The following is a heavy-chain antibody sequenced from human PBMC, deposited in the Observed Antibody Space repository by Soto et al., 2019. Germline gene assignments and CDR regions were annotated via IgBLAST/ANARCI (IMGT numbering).Heavy chain of an antibody. D-gene: IGHD1-1*01. CDR2: LNHEGTYK. CDR1: GFDFRANW. J-gene: IGHJ4*02. CDR3: ATGGLEPFDY. V-gene: IGHV3-74*01. Sequence: PGGSLRLSCAASGFDFRANWMHWVRQAPGQGLVWVSRLNHEGTYKSYADSVKGRFTISRDNVKSELYLQMNNLRTEDTAVYYSATGGLEPFDYRREGTLVTVSS.